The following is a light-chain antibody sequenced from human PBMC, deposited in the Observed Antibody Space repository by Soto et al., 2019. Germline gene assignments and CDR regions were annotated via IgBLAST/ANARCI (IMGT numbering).Light chain of an antibody. V-gene: IGKV1-27*01. CDR3: QKYNSAPHT. J-gene: IGKJ2*01. CDR2: AAS. CDR1: HGISNY. Sequence: DIQMTQSPSSLSASVGDRVTIACRASHGISNYLAWYQQKPGKVPKLLIYAASTLQSGVPSRFSGSGSGTDFTLTTSSLQPEDVATYYCQKYNSAPHTFGQGTKLEIK.